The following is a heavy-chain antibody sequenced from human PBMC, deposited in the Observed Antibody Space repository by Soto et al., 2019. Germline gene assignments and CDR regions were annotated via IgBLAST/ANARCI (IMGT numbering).Heavy chain of an antibody. CDR3: TTDWGSGTHYARAFDV. D-gene: IGHD3-16*01. V-gene: IGHV3-15*01. CDR2: IRSNIDGATT. CDR1: GFAFKYAR. J-gene: IGHJ3*01. Sequence: EVLLVESGGGLVKPGGSLRLSCAASGFAFKYARMTWVRQAPGKGLEWVGHIRSNIDGATTAYAAPVKGRFTISRDESKNTVDLQMNSLITEDTAVYYCTTDWGSGTHYARAFDVWGQATMVTVSS.